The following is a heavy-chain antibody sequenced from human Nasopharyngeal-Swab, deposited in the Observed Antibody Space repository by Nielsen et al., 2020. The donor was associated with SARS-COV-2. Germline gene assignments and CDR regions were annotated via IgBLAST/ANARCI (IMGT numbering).Heavy chain of an antibody. CDR2: INAGNGNT. Sequence: ASVKVSCKASGYTFTSYAMHWVLQPPGQRLEWMGWINAGNGNTKYSQKFQGRVTITRDTSASTAYMELSSLRSEDTAVYYCARLKAVADYYGMDVWGQGTTVTVSS. D-gene: IGHD6-19*01. CDR3: ARLKAVADYYGMDV. J-gene: IGHJ6*02. CDR1: GYTFTSYA. V-gene: IGHV1-3*01.